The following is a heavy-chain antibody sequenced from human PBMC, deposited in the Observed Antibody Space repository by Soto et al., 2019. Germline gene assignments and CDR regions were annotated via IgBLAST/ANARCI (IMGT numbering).Heavy chain of an antibody. Sequence: ELLLLESGGGLVQPGGSLRLSCAAYGFSFSVSAMHWVRQAPGKGLEWIGRIRSRSKKYATEYAASVKGRFTLSRDDSQNMAYLQMDTLKTEDTAVYYCYTRTDYKDCSYTFDYWGQGTLVTVSS. V-gene: IGHV3-73*02. CDR2: IRSRSKKYAT. CDR3: YTRTDYKDCSYTFDY. J-gene: IGHJ4*02. CDR1: GFSFSVSA. D-gene: IGHD2-2*02.